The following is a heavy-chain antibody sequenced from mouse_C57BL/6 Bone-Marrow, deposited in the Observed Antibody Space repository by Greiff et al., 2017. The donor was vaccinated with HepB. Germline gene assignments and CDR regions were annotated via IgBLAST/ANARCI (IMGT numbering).Heavy chain of an antibody. V-gene: IGHV1-76*01. D-gene: IGHD2-4*01. CDR3: ARSYWYDYDGKGLFAY. Sequence: VQLQQSGTELVRPGASVKLSCKASGYTFTDYYINWVKQRPGQGLEWIARIYPGSGNTYYNEKFKGKATLTAEKSSSTAYMQLSSLTSEDSAVYFCARSYWYDYDGKGLFAYWGQGTLVTVSA. J-gene: IGHJ3*01. CDR1: GYTFTDYY. CDR2: IYPGSGNT.